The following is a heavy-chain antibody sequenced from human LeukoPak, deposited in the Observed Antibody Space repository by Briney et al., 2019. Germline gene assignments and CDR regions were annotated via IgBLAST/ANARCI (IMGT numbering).Heavy chain of an antibody. CDR1: GFTFSSYG. D-gene: IGHD3-22*01. Sequence: GRSLRLSCAASGFTFSSYGMHWVRQAPGKGLEWVAVIWYDGSNEYYADSVEGRFTISRDNSKNTLYLQMNSLRPEDTAVYYCARALPDYYDGSGYYDYWGQGTLVTVSS. V-gene: IGHV3-33*01. J-gene: IGHJ4*02. CDR2: IWYDGSNE. CDR3: ARALPDYYDGSGYYDY.